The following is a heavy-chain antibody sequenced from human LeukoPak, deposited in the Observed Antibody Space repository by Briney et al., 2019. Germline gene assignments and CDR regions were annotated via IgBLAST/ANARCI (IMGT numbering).Heavy chain of an antibody. J-gene: IGHJ4*02. CDR3: ARQVVVEYYYDSSGNYFDY. Sequence: SETLSLTCTVSGGSISGSSYYWGWIRQPPGKGLEWIGSIYYSGSTYYNPSLKSRVTISVDTSKNQFSLKLSSVTAADTAVYYCARQVVVEYYYDSSGNYFDYWGQGTLVTVSS. CDR2: IYYSGST. CDR1: GGSISGSSYY. V-gene: IGHV4-39*01. D-gene: IGHD3-22*01.